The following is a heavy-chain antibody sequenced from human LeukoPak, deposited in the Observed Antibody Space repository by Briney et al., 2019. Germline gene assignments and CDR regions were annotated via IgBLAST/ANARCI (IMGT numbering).Heavy chain of an antibody. CDR1: GFTFTTYP. V-gene: IGHV3-30*04. J-gene: IGHJ4*02. CDR3: ATKQWLAPPPDS. CDR2: ISPDGNNK. Sequence: GRSLRLSCDASGFTFTTYPMHWVRQAPGKGLEWLTLISPDGNNKDVADSVKGRFTVSRDNADNTMFLQMNSVRDEDTAVYYCATKQWLAPPPDSWGQGTPVTVSS. D-gene: IGHD6-19*01.